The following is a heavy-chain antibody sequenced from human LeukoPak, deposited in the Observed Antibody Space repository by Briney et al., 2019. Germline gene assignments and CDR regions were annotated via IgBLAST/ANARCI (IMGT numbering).Heavy chain of an antibody. CDR1: GGSISSSSYH. Sequence: SETLSLTCSVSGGSISSSSYHWGWIRQPPGKGLEWIGSIYYSGNTYYNPSLKSRVTISVDTSKNQFSLRLSSVTAADTAVYFCARLTTRNRGLIGPRKYYFDYWGQGTLVTVSS. J-gene: IGHJ4*02. CDR3: ARLTTRNRGLIGPRKYYFDY. D-gene: IGHD4-11*01. CDR2: IYYSGNT. V-gene: IGHV4-39*01.